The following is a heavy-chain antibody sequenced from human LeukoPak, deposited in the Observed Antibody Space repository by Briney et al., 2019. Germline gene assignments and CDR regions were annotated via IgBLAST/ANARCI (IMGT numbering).Heavy chain of an antibody. Sequence: SQTLSLTCTVSGGSISNGGYYWSWIRQHPGKGLEWIGYIYDSGTIYYSPALQSRVTISVDTSDNKFSLKLRSLTAADTAVYYCARGGDRRGFDYWGQETLVTVSS. CDR2: IYDSGTI. CDR3: ARGGDRRGFDY. J-gene: IGHJ4*02. V-gene: IGHV4-31*03. CDR1: GGSISNGGYY. D-gene: IGHD1-14*01.